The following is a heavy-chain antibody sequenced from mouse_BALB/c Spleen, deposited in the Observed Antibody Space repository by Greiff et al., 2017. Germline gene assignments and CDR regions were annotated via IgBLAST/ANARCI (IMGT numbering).Heavy chain of an antibody. CDR1: GYTFTDYA. CDR2: ISTYYGDA. J-gene: IGHJ2*01. Sequence: QVQLQQSGAELVRPGVSVKISCKGSGYTFTDYAMHWVKQSHAKSLEWIGVISTYYGDASYNQKFKGKATMTVDKSSSTAYMELARLTSEDSAIYYCARSRLRDTPDYWGQGTTLTVSS. V-gene: IGHV1S137*01. CDR3: ARSRLRDTPDY. D-gene: IGHD1-1*01.